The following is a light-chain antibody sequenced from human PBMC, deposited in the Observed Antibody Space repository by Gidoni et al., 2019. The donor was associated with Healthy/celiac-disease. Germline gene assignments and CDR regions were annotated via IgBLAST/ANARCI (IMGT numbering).Light chain of an antibody. Sequence: QSALTQPAPVSGSPGQPNTISCTGTSSDVGSYNLVSWYQQHPGKAPKLMIYEVSKRPSGVSNRFSGSRSGNTASLTISGLQAEEEADYYCCSYAGSSTYVVFGGGTKLTVL. V-gene: IGLV2-23*02. J-gene: IGLJ2*01. CDR2: EVS. CDR3: CSYAGSSTYVV. CDR1: SSDVGSYNL.